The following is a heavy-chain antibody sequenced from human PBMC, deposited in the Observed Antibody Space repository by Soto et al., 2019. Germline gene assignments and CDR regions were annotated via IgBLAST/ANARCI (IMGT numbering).Heavy chain of an antibody. CDR1: GFAFKVHY. CDR3: ARWVAGAADC. D-gene: IGHD2-15*01. J-gene: IGHJ4*02. Sequence: PWGCPGLSCAASGFAFKVHYMDLVRQAPGKGLEWLGRIKNKGQSFTIEYAPSVKGRFIISRDDSKNSVFLQINSLRTDDTAVYYCARWVAGAADCWGQGTQVTVSS. CDR2: IKNKGQSFTI. V-gene: IGHV3-72*01.